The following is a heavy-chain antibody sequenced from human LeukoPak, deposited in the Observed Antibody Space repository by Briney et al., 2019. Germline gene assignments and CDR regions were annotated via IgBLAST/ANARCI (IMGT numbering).Heavy chain of an antibody. J-gene: IGHJ4*02. CDR2: ISAYNGNT. V-gene: IGHV1-18*01. D-gene: IGHD3-22*01. CDR1: VYTFTNYG. Sequence: ASVTVSFKASVYTFTNYGISWVRQAPGQGLEWMGWISAYNGNTNYAQKLQGRVTMTTDTSTSTAYMELRSLRSDDTAVYYCASPSSGYRYYFDYWGQGTLVTVSS. CDR3: ASPSSGYRYYFDY.